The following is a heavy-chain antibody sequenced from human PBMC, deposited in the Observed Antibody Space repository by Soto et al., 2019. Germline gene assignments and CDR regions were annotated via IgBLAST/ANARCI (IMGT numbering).Heavy chain of an antibody. J-gene: IGHJ6*02. V-gene: IGHV1-2*04. Sequence: GLEWMGWINPNSGGTNYVQKFQGWVTMTRDTSISTAYMELSRLRSDDTAVYYRARGGQIYYYYYYGMDVWGQGTTVTVSS. CDR2: INPNSGGT. CDR3: ARGGQIYYYYYYGMDV.